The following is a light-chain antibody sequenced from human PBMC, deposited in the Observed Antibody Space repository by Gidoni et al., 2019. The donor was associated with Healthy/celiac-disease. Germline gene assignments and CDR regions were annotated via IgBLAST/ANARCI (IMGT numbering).Light chain of an antibody. J-gene: IGLJ3*02. CDR3: LSADSSGAYEGV. Sequence: SYELPQPPSVSVSLGQMARITCSGEALPKKYAYWYQQKPGQFPVLVIYKDSERPSGIPERFSGSSSGTIVTLTISGVQAEDEADYYCLSADSSGAYEGVFGGGTKLTVL. CDR2: KDS. CDR1: ALPKKY. V-gene: IGLV3-16*01.